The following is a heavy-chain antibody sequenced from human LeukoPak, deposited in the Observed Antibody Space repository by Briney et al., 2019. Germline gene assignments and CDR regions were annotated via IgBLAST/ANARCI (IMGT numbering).Heavy chain of an antibody. CDR2: ISCSGATT. Sequence: GGSLRLSCAASGFTFSSYAMSWVRQAPGKGLEWVSAISCSGATTYYADSVKGRFTVSRDNSKSTLYLQMNSLRAEDTAVYYCAKGTYSSGWYYDFDYWGQGTLVTVSS. CDR3: AKGTYSSGWYYDFDY. CDR1: GFTFSSYA. D-gene: IGHD6-19*01. J-gene: IGHJ4*02. V-gene: IGHV3-23*01.